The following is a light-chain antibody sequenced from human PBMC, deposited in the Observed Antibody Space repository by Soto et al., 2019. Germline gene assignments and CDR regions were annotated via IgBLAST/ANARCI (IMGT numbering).Light chain of an antibody. V-gene: IGLV2-14*01. J-gene: IGLJ1*01. CDR1: SSDVGGYNF. CDR3: SSFTSNSTLV. CDR2: EVS. Sequence: LTQPASVSGSPGQSITISCTGTSSDVGGYNFVSWYQQHPGKAPKLMIHEVSNRPSGVSNRFSASKSGNTASLTISGLQAEDEADYYCSSFTSNSTLVFGTGTKVTVL.